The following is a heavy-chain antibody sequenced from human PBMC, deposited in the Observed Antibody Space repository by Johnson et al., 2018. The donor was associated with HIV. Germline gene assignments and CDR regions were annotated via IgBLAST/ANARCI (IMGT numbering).Heavy chain of an antibody. V-gene: IGHV3-53*01. CDR2: IYSGGST. J-gene: IGHJ3*02. CDR3: ARGLGDSSGYTDAFDI. CDR1: GFTVSSNY. D-gene: IGHD3-22*01. Sequence: VQLVESGGGLIQPGGSLRLSCAASGFTVSSNYMSWVRQAPGKGLEWVSVIYSGGSTYYADSVKGRFTISRDNSKNTLYLQMNSLRAEDTAVYYCARGLGDSSGYTDAFDIWGPGTVVTVSS.